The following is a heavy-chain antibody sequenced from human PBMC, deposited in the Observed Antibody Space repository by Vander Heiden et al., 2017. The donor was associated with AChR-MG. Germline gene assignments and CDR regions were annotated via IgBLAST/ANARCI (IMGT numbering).Heavy chain of an antibody. CDR3: AREGLRYCSGGSCYGMDV. V-gene: IGHV3-30-3*01. CDR1: GFTFSSYA. Sequence: QVQLVESGGGVVQPGRSLRLSCAASGFTFSSYAMHWVRQAPGKGLEWVAVISYDGSNKYYADSVKGRFTISRDNSKNTLYLQMNSLRAEDTAVYYCAREGLRYCSGGSCYGMDVWGQGTTVTVSS. D-gene: IGHD2-15*01. CDR2: ISYDGSNK. J-gene: IGHJ6*02.